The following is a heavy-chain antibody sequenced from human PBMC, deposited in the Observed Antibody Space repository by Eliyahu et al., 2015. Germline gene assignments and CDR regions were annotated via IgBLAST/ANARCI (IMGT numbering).Heavy chain of an antibody. J-gene: IGHJ4*02. D-gene: IGHD5-18*01. V-gene: IGHV5-51*01. Sequence: EVLLVQSGAEVXKXGESLKISCQASGYTFNPXWIGWVRRMPGQGLECMGIIYPDDSDTRYSPSFQGRVTISADKSINTAYLQWSSLKASDTAVYYCARPDDGTATSFAYWGQGSQVTVSS. CDR2: IYPDDSDT. CDR1: GYTFNPXW. CDR3: ARPDDGTATSFAY.